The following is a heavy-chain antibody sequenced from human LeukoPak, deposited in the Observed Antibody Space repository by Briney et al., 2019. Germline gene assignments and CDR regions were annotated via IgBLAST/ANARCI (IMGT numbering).Heavy chain of an antibody. CDR2: VSNDGKTI. CDR1: EFAFTGHS. D-gene: IGHD1-26*01. Sequence: GGSLRLSCVASEFAFTGHSMNWVRQAPGKGLEWVAVVSNDGKTIFYADSLKGRFTVSTDNSKNTVYLQVNSLRDEDAAVYYCAREKQLGGTPFDFWGQGSLVTVSS. J-gene: IGHJ4*02. V-gene: IGHV3-30*04. CDR3: AREKQLGGTPFDF.